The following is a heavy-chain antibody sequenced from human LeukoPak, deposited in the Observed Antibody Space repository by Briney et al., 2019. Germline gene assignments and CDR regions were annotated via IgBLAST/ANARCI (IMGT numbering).Heavy chain of an antibody. Sequence: PGESLRLSCAASGFTFSNYWMHWVRQAPGKGLLWVSRINGDGSSTYYADSVKGRFTISRDNAKNTLYLQMNSLRAEDTAVYYCARAPESGRNGMDVWGQGTTVTVS. D-gene: IGHD1-26*01. CDR3: ARAPESGRNGMDV. CDR2: INGDGSST. V-gene: IGHV3-74*01. J-gene: IGHJ6*02. CDR1: GFTFSNYW.